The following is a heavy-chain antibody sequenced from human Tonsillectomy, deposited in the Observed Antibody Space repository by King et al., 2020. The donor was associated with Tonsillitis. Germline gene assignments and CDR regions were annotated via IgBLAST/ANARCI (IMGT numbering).Heavy chain of an antibody. CDR3: ARGKLEDSTGYLARDGLDI. D-gene: IGHD3-9*01. Sequence: QLVQSGAEVKKPGSSVKVSCTASGGTFTNHAVSWVRQAPGQGLEWVGGIIPLYRTPNYARKFQGRVTITADEDTDRGYMELSGLTSEDTAVYYCARGKLEDSTGYLARDGLDIWGQGTKVIVSS. V-gene: IGHV1-69*01. J-gene: IGHJ3*02. CDR1: GGTFTNHA. CDR2: IIPLYRTP.